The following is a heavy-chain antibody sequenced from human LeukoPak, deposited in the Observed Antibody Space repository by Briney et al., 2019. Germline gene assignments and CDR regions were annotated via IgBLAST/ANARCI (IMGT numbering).Heavy chain of an antibody. Sequence: PGGSLRLSCAASGFTVSKNYYMNWVRQAPGKGLEWVSVIYSAGSTYYADSVKGRFTISRDNSKNTLYVQMNSLRVEDTAVYYCAKGSIAAHDAKTTLDYWGQGTLVTVSS. CDR1: GFTVSKNY. J-gene: IGHJ4*02. CDR2: IYSAGST. V-gene: IGHV3-53*01. CDR3: AKGSIAAHDAKTTLDY. D-gene: IGHD6-13*01.